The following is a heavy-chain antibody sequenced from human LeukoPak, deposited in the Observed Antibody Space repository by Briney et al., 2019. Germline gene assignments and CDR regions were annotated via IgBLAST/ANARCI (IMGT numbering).Heavy chain of an antibody. CDR1: GGSISSYY. D-gene: IGHD6-19*01. Sequence: SETLSLTCTVSGGSISSYYWSWIRQPPGKGLEWIGYIYYSGSTNYNPSLKSRVTISVDTSKNQFSLKLSSVTAADTAVYYCARERSDSSGWHRGYYYYYGMDVWGQGTTVTASS. CDR3: ARERSDSSGWHRGYYYYYGMDV. J-gene: IGHJ6*02. CDR2: IYYSGST. V-gene: IGHV4-59*01.